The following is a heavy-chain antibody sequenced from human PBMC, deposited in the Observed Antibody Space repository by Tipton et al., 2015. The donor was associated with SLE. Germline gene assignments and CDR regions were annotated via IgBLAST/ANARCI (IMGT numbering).Heavy chain of an antibody. CDR1: GFTFSSYG. D-gene: IGHD5-24*01. V-gene: IGHV3-33*01. CDR3: ARHGTRWLQKKGHYYGMDV. Sequence: RSLRLSCAASGFTFSSYGMHWVRQAPGKGLEWVAVIWYDGSNKYYADSVKGRFTISRDNSKNTLYLQMNSLRAEDTAVYYCARHGTRWLQKKGHYYGMDVWGQGTTVTVSS. CDR2: IWYDGSNK. J-gene: IGHJ6*02.